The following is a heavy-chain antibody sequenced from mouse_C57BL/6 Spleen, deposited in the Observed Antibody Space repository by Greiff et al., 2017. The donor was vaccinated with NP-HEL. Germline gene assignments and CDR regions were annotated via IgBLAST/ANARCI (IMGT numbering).Heavy chain of an antibody. D-gene: IGHD1-1*01. V-gene: IGHV7-3*01. J-gene: IGHJ2*01. CDR3: ARYRLGGYGFLDY. CDR1: GFTFTDYY. Sequence: EVKLVESGGGLVQPGGSLSLSCAASGFTFTDYYMSWVRQPPGKALEWLGFIRNKANGYTTEYSASVKGRFTISRDNSQSILYLQMNALRAEDSATYYCARYRLGGYGFLDYWGQGTTLTVSS. CDR2: IRNKANGYTT.